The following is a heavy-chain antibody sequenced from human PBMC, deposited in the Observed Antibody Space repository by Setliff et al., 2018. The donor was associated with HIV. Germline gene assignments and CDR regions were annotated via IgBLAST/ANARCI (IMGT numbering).Heavy chain of an antibody. CDR3: ARDIGITTTGKGWFEP. Sequence: ASVKVSCKASAHTFTGYYVHWVRQAPGQGLEWMGWINPNNGGTNYAQKFQGRVTMTRDTTITTVYMELTRLRSDDTAVYYCARDIGITTTGKGWFEPWGRGTQVTVSS. CDR1: AHTFTGYY. D-gene: IGHD1-1*01. V-gene: IGHV1-2*02. J-gene: IGHJ5*02. CDR2: INPNNGGT.